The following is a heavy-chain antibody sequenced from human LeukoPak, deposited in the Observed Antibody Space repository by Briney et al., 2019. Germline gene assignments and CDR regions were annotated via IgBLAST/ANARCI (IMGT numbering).Heavy chain of an antibody. CDR1: GGSIRSSYYY. J-gene: IGHJ4*02. CDR2: IYDSGST. Sequence: SETLSLTCTVSGGSIRSSYYYWGWIRQPPGKGLEWIGSIYDSGSTHYNPSLKSRVTISVDTSKNQFSLKLNSVTAADTAVYYCARHYGHWGQGTLVTVSS. D-gene: IGHD3-10*01. CDR3: ARHYGH. V-gene: IGHV4-39*01.